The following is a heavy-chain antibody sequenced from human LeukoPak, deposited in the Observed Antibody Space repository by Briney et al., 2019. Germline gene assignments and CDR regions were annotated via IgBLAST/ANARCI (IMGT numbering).Heavy chain of an antibody. J-gene: IGHJ4*02. V-gene: IGHV3-48*01. D-gene: IGHD1-26*01. CDR1: GFTFSSYP. CDR3: AKDRVIVGATIFGY. Sequence: PGGSLRLSCAASGFTFSSYPMNWVRQAPGKGLEWISHIRSSSDTILYADSVKGRFTISRDNAKNSLYLQMNSLRAEDTAVYYCAKDRVIVGATIFGYWGQGTLVTVSS. CDR2: IRSSSDTI.